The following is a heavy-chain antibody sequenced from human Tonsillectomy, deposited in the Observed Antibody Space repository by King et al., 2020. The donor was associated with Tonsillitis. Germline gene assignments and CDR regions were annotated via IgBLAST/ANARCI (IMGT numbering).Heavy chain of an antibody. D-gene: IGHD3-3*01. CDR3: ARAQYYDFWSGYYSYYYGMDV. CDR1: GYTFTSYD. J-gene: IGHJ6*02. Sequence: VQLVQSGAEVKKPGASVKVSCKASGYTFTSYDINWVRQATGQGLEWIGWMNPNSGNTGYAQKFQGRVTMTRNTSISTAYMELSSLRSEDTAVYYCARAQYYDFWSGYYSYYYGMDVWGQGTTVTVSS. V-gene: IGHV1-8*01. CDR2: MNPNSGNT.